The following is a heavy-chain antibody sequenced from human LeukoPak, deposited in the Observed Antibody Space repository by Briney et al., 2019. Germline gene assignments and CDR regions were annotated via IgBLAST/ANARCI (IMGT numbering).Heavy chain of an antibody. J-gene: IGHJ6*03. V-gene: IGHV1-3*03. CDR2: INAGNGNT. CDR1: GYTFTSYA. CDR3: AKGRGWEASYYYYYMDV. D-gene: IGHD1-26*01. Sequence: ASVKVSCKASGYTFTSYAMHWVRQAPGQRLEWMGWINAGNGNTKYSQEFQGRVTITRDTSASTAYMELSSLRAEDTAVYYCAKGRGWEASYYYYYMDVWGKGTTVTISS.